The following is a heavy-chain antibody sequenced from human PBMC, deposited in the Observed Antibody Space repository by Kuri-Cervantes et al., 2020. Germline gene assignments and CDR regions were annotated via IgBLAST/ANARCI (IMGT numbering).Heavy chain of an antibody. CDR3: ATPYSGYDERGGYYYGMDV. CDR2: INPNSGGT. D-gene: IGHD5-12*01. Sequence: ASVKVSFKASGYTFTGYYMHWVRQAPGQGLEWMGWINPNSGGTNYAQKFQGRVTMTRDTSISTAYMELSRLRSDDTAVYYCATPYSGYDERGGYYYGMDVWGQGTTVTVSS. J-gene: IGHJ6*02. CDR1: GYTFTGYY. V-gene: IGHV1-2*02.